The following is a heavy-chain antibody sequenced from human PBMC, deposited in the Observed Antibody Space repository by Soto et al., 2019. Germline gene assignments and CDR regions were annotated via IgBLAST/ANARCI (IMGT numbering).Heavy chain of an antibody. V-gene: IGHV1-3*01. D-gene: IGHD3-10*01. CDR3: ARDRAFGLSDY. CDR2: INAGNGNT. J-gene: IGHJ4*02. Sequence: QVQLVQSGAEVKKPGASVKVSCKASGYTFTSYAIHWVRQAPGQRLEWMGWINAGNGNTKYSQKFQGRVTITRDTSASTAYMELSSLRSEDTAVYYCARDRAFGLSDYWGQGTLVTVSS. CDR1: GYTFTSYA.